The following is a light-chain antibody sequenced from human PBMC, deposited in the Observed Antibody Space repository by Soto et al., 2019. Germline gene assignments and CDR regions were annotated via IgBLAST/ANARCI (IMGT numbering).Light chain of an antibody. J-gene: IGLJ1*01. CDR3: SSYTSSSTAYV. Sequence: QSALTQPASVSGSPGQSITISCTGTSNDVGSSNHVSWYQQYPGKVPKLMIYEVSVRPSGVSNRFSGSKSGNTAFLTISGLQAEDEADYYCSSYTSSSTAYVFGTGTKLTVL. CDR1: SNDVGSSNH. CDR2: EVS. V-gene: IGLV2-14*01.